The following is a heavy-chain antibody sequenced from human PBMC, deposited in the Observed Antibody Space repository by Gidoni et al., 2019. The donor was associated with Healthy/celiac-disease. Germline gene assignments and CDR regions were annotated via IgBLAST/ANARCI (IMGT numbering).Heavy chain of an antibody. CDR2: INHSGST. V-gene: IGHV4-34*01. CDR1: GGSFSGYY. CDR3: ARQRYDFWSGYYEYYGMDV. J-gene: IGHJ6*02. Sequence: QVQLQQWGAGLLKPSETLSLTCAVYGGSFSGYYWSWIRQPPGKGLEWIGEINHSGSTNYNPSLKSRVTISVDTSKNQFSLKLSSVTAADTAVYYCARQRYDFWSGYYEYYGMDVWGQGTTVTVSS. D-gene: IGHD3-3*01.